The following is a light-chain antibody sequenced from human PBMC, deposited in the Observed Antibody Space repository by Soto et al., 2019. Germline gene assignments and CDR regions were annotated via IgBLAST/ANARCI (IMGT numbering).Light chain of an antibody. CDR3: LRYGGSPLYT. CDR1: QNVSSRY. J-gene: IGKJ2*01. V-gene: IGKV3-20*01. Sequence: EIVLTQSPGTLSLSPGERATLSCRASQNVSSRYLSWYQQKPGQAPRLLIFGASSRATGIPDRFSGSGSGTDFTLTISRLEPEDFAVYYCLRYGGSPLYTFGQGTRLEIK. CDR2: GAS.